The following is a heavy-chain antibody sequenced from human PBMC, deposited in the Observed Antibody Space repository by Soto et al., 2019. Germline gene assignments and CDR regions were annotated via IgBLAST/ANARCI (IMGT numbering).Heavy chain of an antibody. CDR3: ARPGTISGAVEY. Sequence: SETLSLTCTFSVYSISSGYYWGWIRQPPGKGLEWIGSIYHSGSTYYNPSLKSRLTISVDTSKNQFSLKLNSVTAADTAVYYCARPGTISGAVEYWGQRTLVTVSS. V-gene: IGHV4-38-2*02. CDR2: IYHSGST. J-gene: IGHJ4*02. CDR1: VYSISSGYY. D-gene: IGHD3-3*01.